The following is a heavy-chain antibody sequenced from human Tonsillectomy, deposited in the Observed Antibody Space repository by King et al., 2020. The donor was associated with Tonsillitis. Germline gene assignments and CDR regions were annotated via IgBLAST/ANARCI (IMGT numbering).Heavy chain of an antibody. CDR1: AFTFSTYS. J-gene: IGHJ3*02. Sequence: VQLVESGGGLVQPGGSLRLSCAASAFTFSTYSMNWVRQAPGKGLEGVSFISSSSSTLYYADSVKGRFTISRDNAKKYRYLQMNSLRDEDTAVYYCAREGRCSGGSCPNDGFDIWGQGTMVTVST. V-gene: IGHV3-48*02. CDR3: AREGRCSGGSCPNDGFDI. D-gene: IGHD2-15*01. CDR2: ISSSSSTL.